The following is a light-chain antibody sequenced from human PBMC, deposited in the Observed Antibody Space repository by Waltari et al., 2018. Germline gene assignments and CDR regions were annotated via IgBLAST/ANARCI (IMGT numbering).Light chain of an antibody. CDR2: GAS. Sequence: EIVMTQSPATLSLSPGERATLSCRASQSVSSNYLSWYQQKPGQAPRLLIYGASTRATGIPARFSNSGSGTDFTLTISSLQPEDFAVYYCQQDYNLPYTFGQGTKLEMK. CDR1: QSVSSNY. J-gene: IGKJ2*01. V-gene: IGKV3D-7*01. CDR3: QQDYNLPYT.